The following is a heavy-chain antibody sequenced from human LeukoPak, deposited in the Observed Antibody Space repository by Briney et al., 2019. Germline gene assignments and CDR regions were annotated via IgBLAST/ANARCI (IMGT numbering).Heavy chain of an antibody. V-gene: IGHV1-3*01. CDR1: GYTFTSYA. J-gene: IGHJ4*02. Sequence: ASVKVSCKASGYTFTSYAMHWVRQAPGQRLEWMGWINAGNGNTKYSQKFRGRVTITRDTSASTAYMELSSLRSEDTAVYYCARALFRNYDFWSGYLGPFDYWGQGTLVTVSS. CDR3: ARALFRNYDFWSGYLGPFDY. D-gene: IGHD3-3*01. CDR2: INAGNGNT.